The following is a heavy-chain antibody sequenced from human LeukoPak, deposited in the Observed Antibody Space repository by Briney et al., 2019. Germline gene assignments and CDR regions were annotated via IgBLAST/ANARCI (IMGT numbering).Heavy chain of an antibody. V-gene: IGHV3-30*02. CDR2: IRYDGGNK. CDR3: AKSGRRYSNYGNNYYYYMDV. Sequence: GGSLRLSCAASGFTFSSYGMHWVRQAPGKGLEWVAFIRYDGGNKYYADSVKGRFTISRDNSKNTLYLQMNSLRAEDTAVYYCAKSGRRYSNYGNNYYYYMDVWGKGTTVTVSS. CDR1: GFTFSSYG. J-gene: IGHJ6*03. D-gene: IGHD4-11*01.